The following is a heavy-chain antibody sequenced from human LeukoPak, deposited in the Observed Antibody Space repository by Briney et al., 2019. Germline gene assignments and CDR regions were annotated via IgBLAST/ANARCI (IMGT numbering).Heavy chain of an antibody. Sequence: PSETLSLTCTVSGGSISSYYWTWIRQPPGAGLEWIGYIYYSGRTDYNPPLKSRVTISVDTSKHQFSMKLKSVTAADTAVYFCARGRWLPNAFDIWGQGTMVTVFS. D-gene: IGHD5-24*01. CDR2: IYYSGRT. CDR3: ARGRWLPNAFDI. V-gene: IGHV4-59*01. CDR1: GGSISSYY. J-gene: IGHJ3*02.